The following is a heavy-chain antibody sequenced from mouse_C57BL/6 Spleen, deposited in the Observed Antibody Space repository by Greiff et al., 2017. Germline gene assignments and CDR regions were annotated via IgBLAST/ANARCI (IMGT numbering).Heavy chain of an antibody. CDR2: INYDGSST. J-gene: IGHJ3*01. CDR1: GFTFSDYY. V-gene: IGHV5-16*01. CDR3: ARGGNDYDVWFAY. Sequence: EVKLMESEGGLVQPGSSMKLSCTASGFTFSDYYMAWVRQVPEKGLEWVANINYDGSSTYYLDSLKSRFIISRDNAKNILYLQMSSLKSEDTATYYGARGGNDYDVWFAYWGQGTLVTVSA. D-gene: IGHD2-4*01.